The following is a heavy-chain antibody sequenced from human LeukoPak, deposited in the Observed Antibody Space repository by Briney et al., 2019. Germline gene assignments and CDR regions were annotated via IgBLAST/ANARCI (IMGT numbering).Heavy chain of an antibody. D-gene: IGHD1-7*01. Sequence: GGSLRLSCAASGFTFSSYAMSWVRQAPGKGLEWVSAISGSGGSTYYADSVKGRFTISRDNSKNTLYLQMNSLRAEDTAVYYCAKDLELLYYYYMDVWGKGTTVTVSS. CDR2: ISGSGGST. CDR1: GFTFSSYA. V-gene: IGHV3-23*01. J-gene: IGHJ6*03. CDR3: AKDLELLYYYYMDV.